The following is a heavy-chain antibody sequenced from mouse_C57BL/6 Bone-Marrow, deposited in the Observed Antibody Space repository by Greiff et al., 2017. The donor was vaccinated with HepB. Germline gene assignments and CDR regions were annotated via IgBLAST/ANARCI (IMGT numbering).Heavy chain of an antibody. D-gene: IGHD1-1*01. CDR3: ARHVGAVVAPFAY. CDR2: ISSGGSYT. J-gene: IGHJ3*01. CDR1: GFTFSSYG. V-gene: IGHV5-6*01. Sequence: EVKLVESGGDLVKPGGSLKLSCAASGFTFSSYGMSWVRQTPDKRLEWVATISSGGSYTYYPDSVKGRFTISRDNAKNTRYLQMSRLKSEDTAMYYCARHVGAVVAPFAYWGQGTLVTVSA.